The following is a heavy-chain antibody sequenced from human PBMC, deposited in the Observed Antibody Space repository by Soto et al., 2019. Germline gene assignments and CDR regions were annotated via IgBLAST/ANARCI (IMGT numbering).Heavy chain of an antibody. Sequence: EAQLVESGGALVQPGGSLRLSCVASGFTFSPYSMSWVRQAPGKGLEWISYISSDSNTIYYADSVRGRCTISRNNAKNSLYMQMNSLRDEDTAVYYYARYSLGDHYDFWGDYPDAGMDVWGLGTTVTVSS. D-gene: IGHD3-3*01. J-gene: IGHJ6*02. CDR1: GFTFSPYS. CDR3: ARYSLGDHYDFWGDYPDAGMDV. V-gene: IGHV3-48*02. CDR2: ISSDSNTI.